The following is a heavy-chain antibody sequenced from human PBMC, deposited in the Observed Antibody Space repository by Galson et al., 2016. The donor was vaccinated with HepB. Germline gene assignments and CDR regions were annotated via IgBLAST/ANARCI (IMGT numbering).Heavy chain of an antibody. CDR2: IYSGGTT. J-gene: IGHJ4*02. D-gene: IGHD4/OR15-4a*01. CDR3: TRDPPGGGA. Sequence: SLRLSCAASGVTVGNNYMNWARQAPGKGLEWVSLIYSGGTTQYADSVRGRFTISRDSSKNTLYLQMNSLRAEDTAVYYCTRDPPGGGAWGQGTLVTVSS. V-gene: IGHV3-66*01. CDR1: GVTVGNNY.